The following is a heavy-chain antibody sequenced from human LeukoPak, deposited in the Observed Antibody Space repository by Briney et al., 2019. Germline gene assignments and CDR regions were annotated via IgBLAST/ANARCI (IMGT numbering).Heavy chain of an antibody. CDR2: IRYDGSNK. CDR1: GFTFSSYG. Sequence: GGSLRLSCAASGFTFSSYGMHWVRQAPGKGLEGVAFIRYDGSNKYYADSVKGRFTISRDNSKNTLYLQMNSLRAEDTAVYYCAKDYYSNYYFDYWGQGTLVTVSS. CDR3: AKDYYSNYYFDY. J-gene: IGHJ4*02. V-gene: IGHV3-30*02. D-gene: IGHD4-11*01.